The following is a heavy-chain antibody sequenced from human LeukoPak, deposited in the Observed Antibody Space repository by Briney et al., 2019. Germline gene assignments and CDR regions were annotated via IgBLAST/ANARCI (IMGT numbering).Heavy chain of an antibody. D-gene: IGHD6-13*01. Sequence: GGSLRLSCAASRFTFSSYGMHRVRQAPGKGLERVAVISYDGSNKYYADSVKGRFTISRDNSKNTLYLQMNSLRAEDTAVYYCAKDSSSWYDLDYWGQGTLVTVSS. CDR3: AKDSSSWYDLDY. V-gene: IGHV3-30*18. J-gene: IGHJ4*02. CDR1: RFTFSSYG. CDR2: ISYDGSNK.